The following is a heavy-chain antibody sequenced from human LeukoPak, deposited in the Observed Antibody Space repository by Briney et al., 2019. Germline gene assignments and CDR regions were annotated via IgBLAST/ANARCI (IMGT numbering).Heavy chain of an antibody. CDR2: ISPNSGGT. J-gene: IGHJ5*02. Sequence: ASVKVSCKASGFTFSGYYMHWVRQAPGQGLEWMAWISPNSGGTNYVQKFQGRVTVTRDTSISTDYMELSSLRSEDTAVYYCATGIAHRYWFDPWGQGTLVTVSS. V-gene: IGHV1-2*02. CDR1: GFTFSGYY. D-gene: IGHD6-13*01. CDR3: ATGIAHRYWFDP.